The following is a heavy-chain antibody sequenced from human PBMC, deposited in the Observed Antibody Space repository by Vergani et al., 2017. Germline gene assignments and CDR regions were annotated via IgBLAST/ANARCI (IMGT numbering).Heavy chain of an antibody. Sequence: QVQLQESGPGLVKPSETVSLTCAVSGNSINNNYYWGWIRQPPGKGLEWIGNIYHSGSTFYNPSLKSRVTISVDTSKNQFSLQLSSVTAADTAVYYCARDPLYSTTWPFLLLDMDVWGQGTTVTVSS. V-gene: IGHV4-38-2*02. CDR1: GNSINNNYY. J-gene: IGHJ6*02. D-gene: IGHD6-13*01. CDR2: IYHSGST. CDR3: ARDPLYSTTWPFLLLDMDV.